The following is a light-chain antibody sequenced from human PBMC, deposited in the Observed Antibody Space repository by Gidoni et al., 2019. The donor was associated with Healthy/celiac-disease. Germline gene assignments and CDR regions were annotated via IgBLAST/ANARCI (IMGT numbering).Light chain of an antibody. CDR1: SSNIGAGYD. CDR3: QSYDSSLSNVV. J-gene: IGLJ2*01. Sequence: QSVLTQPPSVSAAPGQRVTISCTGRSSNIGAGYDVHWYQQLPGTAPKLLIYGNSNRPSGVPDRCSGSKSGTSASLAITGLQAEDEADYYCQSYDSSLSNVVFGGGTKLTVL. V-gene: IGLV1-40*01. CDR2: GNS.